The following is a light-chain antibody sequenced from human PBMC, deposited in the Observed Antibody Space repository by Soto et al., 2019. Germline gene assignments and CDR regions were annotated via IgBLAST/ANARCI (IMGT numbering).Light chain of an antibody. Sequence: EIVLTQSPGTLSLSPGERATLSCRASQSVSSSYLAWYQQKPGQASRLLIYGASSRATGVPDRFSGSGSGTDFTLTISRLEPEDFVVYYCHHYGSSTGTLGQGTKVEIK. J-gene: IGKJ1*01. CDR2: GAS. CDR3: HHYGSSTGT. V-gene: IGKV3-20*01. CDR1: QSVSSSY.